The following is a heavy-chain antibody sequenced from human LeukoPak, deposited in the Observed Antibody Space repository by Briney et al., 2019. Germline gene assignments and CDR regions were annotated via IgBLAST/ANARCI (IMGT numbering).Heavy chain of an antibody. D-gene: IGHD3-10*01. CDR1: GFSFTDAW. Sequence: GGSLRLSCVGSGFSFTDAWMSWVRQIPGKGLEWVGRIESKTDGETTDYATPVKDRFIISRDDSTNTLYLQMNSLKSEDTAVYYCSTYGSGRKFDYWGQGTLVTVSA. CDR3: STYGSGRKFDY. V-gene: IGHV3-15*04. J-gene: IGHJ4*02. CDR2: IESKTDGETT.